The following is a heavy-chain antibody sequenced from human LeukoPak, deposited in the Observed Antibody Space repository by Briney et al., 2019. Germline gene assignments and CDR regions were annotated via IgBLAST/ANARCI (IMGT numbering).Heavy chain of an antibody. D-gene: IGHD2-15*01. CDR3: ARRKRDCSGGSCWGDYYYYYYMDV. J-gene: IGHJ6*03. CDR1: GGSISSGSYY. CDR2: IYTSGST. V-gene: IGHV4-61*02. Sequence: SQTLSLTCTVSGGSISSGSYYWSWIRQPAGKGLEWIGRIYTSGSTNYNPSLKSRVTISVDTSKNQFSLKLSSVTAADTAVYYCARRKRDCSGGSCWGDYYYYYYMDVWGKGTTVTVSS.